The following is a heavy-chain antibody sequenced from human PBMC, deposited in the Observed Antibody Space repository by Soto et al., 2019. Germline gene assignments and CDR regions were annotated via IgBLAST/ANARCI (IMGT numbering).Heavy chain of an antibody. CDR2: IRGSGVRI. J-gene: IGHJ5*01. CDR1: GFTFANYA. Sequence: GGSLRLSCAASGFTFANYAMSWARQAPGKGLEWVSTIRGSGVRIYYADSVKGRFTISRDNSKNTLDLQMNSLRAEDTAIYYCAKDHAREQFVRGENWFDSWGQGT. V-gene: IGHV3-23*01. CDR3: AKDHAREQFVRGENWFDS. D-gene: IGHD6-6*01.